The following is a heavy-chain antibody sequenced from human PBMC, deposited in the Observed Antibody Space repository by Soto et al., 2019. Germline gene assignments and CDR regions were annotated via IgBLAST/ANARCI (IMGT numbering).Heavy chain of an antibody. CDR3: ARDFESRFDP. V-gene: IGHV3-33*01. J-gene: IGHJ5*02. CDR2: IWYDGREK. D-gene: IGHD3-9*01. CDR1: GFTFSRYA. Sequence: QVPLVESGGGVVRPGRSLSLSCAASGFTFSRYAIHGVRQAPGKGLEWVAVIWYDGREKYYADSVKGRFTISRDNSKNTWYLQMNSLRAEDTALYYCARDFESRFDPWGQGALVTVSS.